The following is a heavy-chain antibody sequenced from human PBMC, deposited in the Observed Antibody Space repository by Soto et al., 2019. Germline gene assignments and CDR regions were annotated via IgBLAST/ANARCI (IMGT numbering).Heavy chain of an antibody. CDR3: ARDAKVRGVSQLNWFDP. CDR1: GGSISSYY. D-gene: IGHD3-10*01. V-gene: IGHV4-59*01. J-gene: IGHJ5*02. Sequence: LSLTCTVSGGSISSYYWSWIRQPPGKGLEWIGYIYYSGSTNYNPSLKSRVTISVDTSKNQFSLKLSSVTAADTAVYYCARDAKVRGVSQLNWFDPWGQGTLVTVSS. CDR2: IYYSGST.